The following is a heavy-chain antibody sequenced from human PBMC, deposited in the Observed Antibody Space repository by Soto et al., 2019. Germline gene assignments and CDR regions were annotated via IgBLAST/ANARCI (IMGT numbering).Heavy chain of an antibody. CDR1: GFTFSSYA. J-gene: IGHJ4*02. D-gene: IGHD5-12*01. V-gene: IGHV3-23*01. Sequence: PGGSLRLSCAASGFTFSSYAMSWVRQAPGKGLEWVSAISGSGGSTYYADSVKGRFTISRDNSKNTLYLQMNSLRAEDTAVYYCANSQSGYDYCDCWGQGTLVTVSS. CDR2: ISGSGGST. CDR3: ANSQSGYDYCDC.